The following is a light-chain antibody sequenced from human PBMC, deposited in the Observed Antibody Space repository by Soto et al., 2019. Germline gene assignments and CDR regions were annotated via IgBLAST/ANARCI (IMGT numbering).Light chain of an antibody. J-gene: IGKJ5*01. CDR3: QQSSNSIT. Sequence: ETVMTQSPATLSVSPLERATLSCRASQSISSNLAWFQQKPGQAPRLLIYDASTMATGFPARFSGSGSGTDFTLTISSLETEDFAVYYCQQSSNSITFGQGTRLEI. V-gene: IGKV3-15*01. CDR2: DAS. CDR1: QSISSN.